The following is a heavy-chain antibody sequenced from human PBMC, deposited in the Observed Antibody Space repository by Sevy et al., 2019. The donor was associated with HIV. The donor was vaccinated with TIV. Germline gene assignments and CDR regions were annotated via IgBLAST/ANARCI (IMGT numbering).Heavy chain of an antibody. CDR2: FDPEDGKT. Sequence: ASVKVSCKVSGYTLTELSIHWVRQAPGKGLEWLVTFDPEDGKTIYAQNFQGRVTMTEDTSTDTTYMELSSLRSEDTAVYYCASTRDYYDSRGYYFDYRGQGTLVTVSS. D-gene: IGHD3-22*01. J-gene: IGHJ4*02. CDR3: ASTRDYYDSRGYYFDY. CDR1: GYTLTELS. V-gene: IGHV1-24*01.